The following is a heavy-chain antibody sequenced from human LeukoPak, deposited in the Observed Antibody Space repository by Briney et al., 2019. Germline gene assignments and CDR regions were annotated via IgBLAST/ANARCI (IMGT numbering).Heavy chain of an antibody. J-gene: IGHJ4*02. CDR2: SNANTGGT. CDR3: ARGGYSGYESTDY. CDR1: GYMFTGYY. V-gene: IGHV1-2*02. D-gene: IGHD5-12*01. Sequence: ASVKVSCQASGYMFTGYYMHWVRQAPGQGLEWVGWSNANTGGTNYAQKFQGRVTMTRDTSISTAYMELSRLRSDDTAMYYCARGGYSGYESTDYWGQGTLVTVSS.